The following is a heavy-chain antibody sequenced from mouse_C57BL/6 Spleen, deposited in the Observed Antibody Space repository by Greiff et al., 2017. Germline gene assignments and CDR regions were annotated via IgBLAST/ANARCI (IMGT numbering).Heavy chain of an antibody. CDR1: GFTFSDYY. D-gene: IGHD2-4*01. CDR3: AGYYDYDGGFAY. CDR2: INYDGSSN. Sequence: EVHLVESEGGLVQPGSSMKLSCTASGFTFSDYYMAWVRQVPEKGLEWVANINYDGSSNYYLDSLKSRFIISRDNAKNILYLQMSSLKSEDTATYYCAGYYDYDGGFAYWGQGTLVTVSA. V-gene: IGHV5-16*01. J-gene: IGHJ3*01.